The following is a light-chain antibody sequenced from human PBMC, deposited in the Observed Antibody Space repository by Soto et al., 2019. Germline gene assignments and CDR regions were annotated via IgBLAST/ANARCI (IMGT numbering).Light chain of an antibody. Sequence: EIVMTQSPATLSVSPGEGATLSCRASQSVSSSYLAWYQQKPGQAPRLLIXGASSRATGIPDRFSGSGSGTDFTLTISRLEPEEFAGYYCQQYGSSPRGITFGQGTRLEIK. CDR2: GAS. J-gene: IGKJ5*01. CDR1: QSVSSSY. CDR3: QQYGSSPRGIT. V-gene: IGKV3-20*01.